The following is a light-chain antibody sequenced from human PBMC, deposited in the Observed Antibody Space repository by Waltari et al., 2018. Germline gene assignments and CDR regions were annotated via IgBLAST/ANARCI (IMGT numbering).Light chain of an antibody. CDR1: QSVNSKY. CDR2: GTL. CDR3: QQYDRSPLT. Sequence: EIVLTQSPGTLSLSPGERATLSCGASQSVNSKYLAWYQQKSGQAPRLLIYGTLNRASGIPERVSGSGSGTDFTLTISRLEPEDFAVYYCQQYDRSPLTFGGGTTVEIK. V-gene: IGKV3-20*01. J-gene: IGKJ4*01.